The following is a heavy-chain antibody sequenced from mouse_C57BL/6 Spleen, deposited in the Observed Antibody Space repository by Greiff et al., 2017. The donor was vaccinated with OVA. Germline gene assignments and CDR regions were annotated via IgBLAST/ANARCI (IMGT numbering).Heavy chain of an antibody. Sequence: EVKLMESGAELVRPGASVKLSCTASGFNIKDDYMHWVKQRPEQGLEWIGWIDPENGDTEYASKFQGKATITADTSSNTAYLQLSSLTSEDTAVYYCTTDSSYGYWGQGTTLTVSS. V-gene: IGHV14-4*01. CDR1: GFNIKDDY. CDR3: TTDSSYGY. D-gene: IGHD1-1*01. J-gene: IGHJ2*01. CDR2: IDPENGDT.